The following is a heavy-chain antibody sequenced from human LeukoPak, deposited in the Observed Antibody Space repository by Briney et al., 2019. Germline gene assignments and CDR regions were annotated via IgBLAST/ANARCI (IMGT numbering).Heavy chain of an antibody. CDR3: VIWGDYDVLTGYYVPDY. V-gene: IGHV3-23*01. D-gene: IGHD3-9*01. CDR2: ITGSGTNR. J-gene: IGHJ4*02. Sequence: HPGGSLRLSCVASGFTFSNYAMGWVRQAPGKGLEWVSAITGSGTNRYYADSLKGRFTTSRDNSKNTVFLQMNSLRHEDTAIYYCVIWGDYDVLTGYYVPDYWGQGTLVTVAS. CDR1: GFTFSNYA.